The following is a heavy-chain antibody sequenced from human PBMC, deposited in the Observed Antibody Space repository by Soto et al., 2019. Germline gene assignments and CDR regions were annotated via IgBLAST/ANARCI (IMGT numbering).Heavy chain of an antibody. CDR2: IWYDGSNK. D-gene: IGHD3-10*01. CDR3: ARTMVRGVIITPGYGMDV. J-gene: IGHJ6*02. Sequence: GGSLRLSCAASGFTFSNYGMHWVRQAPGKGLEWVAVIWYDGSNKYYAGSVKGRFTISRDNSKNTLYLQMNSLRAEDTAVYYCARTMVRGVIITPGYGMDVWGQGTTFTSP. CDR1: GFTFSNYG. V-gene: IGHV3-33*01.